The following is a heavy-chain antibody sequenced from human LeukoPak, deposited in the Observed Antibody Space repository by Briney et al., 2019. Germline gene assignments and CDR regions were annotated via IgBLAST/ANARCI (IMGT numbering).Heavy chain of an antibody. CDR3: AKDFSLGGSYFDH. Sequence: GGSLRLSCVASGFTSSAFWMSWVRQAPGKGLEWVAFIRYDGSDKYYVDSVKGRFTISRDNSKKTLYLQLNSLRAEDTSIYYCAKDFSLGGSYFDHWGQGTLVTVSS. CDR2: IRYDGSDK. J-gene: IGHJ4*02. D-gene: IGHD3-10*01. V-gene: IGHV3-30*02. CDR1: GFTSSAFW.